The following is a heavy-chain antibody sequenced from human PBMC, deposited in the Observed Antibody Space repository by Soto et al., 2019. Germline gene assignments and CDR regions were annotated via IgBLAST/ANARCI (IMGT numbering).Heavy chain of an antibody. D-gene: IGHD5-18*01. V-gene: IGHV1-69*13. J-gene: IGHJ4*02. CDR1: GGTFSSYA. CDR3: ARIYSYGPDSSDY. Sequence: ASVKVSCKASGGTFSSYAISWVRQAPGQGLEWMGGIIPIFGTANYAQKFQGRVTITADESTSTAYMELSSLRSEDTAVYYCARIYSYGPDSSDYWGQGTLVTVSS. CDR2: IIPIFGTA.